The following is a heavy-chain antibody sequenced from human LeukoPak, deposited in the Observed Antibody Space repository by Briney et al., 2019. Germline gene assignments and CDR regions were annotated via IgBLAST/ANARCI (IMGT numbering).Heavy chain of an antibody. V-gene: IGHV4-59*01. CDR2: IYYSGST. D-gene: IGHD2-2*02. CDR3: AGARVDIVVVPAAIWSHYYYGMDV. J-gene: IGHJ6*02. CDR1: GGSISSYY. Sequence: SETLSLTCTVSGGSISSYYWSWIRQPPGKGLEWIGHIYYSGSTNYNPSLKSRVTISVDTSKNQFSLKLSSVTAADTAVYYCAGARVDIVVVPAAIWSHYYYGMDVWGQGTTVAVSS.